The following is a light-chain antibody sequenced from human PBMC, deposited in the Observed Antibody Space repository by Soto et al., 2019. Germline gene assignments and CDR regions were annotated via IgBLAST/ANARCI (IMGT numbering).Light chain of an antibody. CDR3: QAWDSSTAF. V-gene: IGLV3-1*01. J-gene: IGLJ1*01. Sequence: SYELTQPPSVSVSPGQTASITCSGDKLGDKYASWYQQKPGQSPVLVIYQDKKRPSGIPERFSGSNSGNTATLTISGTQAMDEGDYYCQAWDSSTAFFGTGTKLTVL. CDR2: QDK. CDR1: KLGDKY.